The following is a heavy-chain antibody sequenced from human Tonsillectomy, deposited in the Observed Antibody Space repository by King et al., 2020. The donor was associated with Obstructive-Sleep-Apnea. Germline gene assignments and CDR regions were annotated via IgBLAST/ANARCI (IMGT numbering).Heavy chain of an antibody. CDR3: ARGGTPRKFDY. CDR2: INHGGST. D-gene: IGHD1-14*01. Sequence: VQLQQWGAGLLKPSETLSLTCTVYGGSFSGYYWSWIRQPPGKGLEWIGEINHGGSTNYNPPLKSRVTMSIDTSKNQFSLKLSSVTAADTAVYYCARGGTPRKFDYWGQGTLVTVSS. CDR1: GGSFSGYY. J-gene: IGHJ4*02. V-gene: IGHV4-34*01.